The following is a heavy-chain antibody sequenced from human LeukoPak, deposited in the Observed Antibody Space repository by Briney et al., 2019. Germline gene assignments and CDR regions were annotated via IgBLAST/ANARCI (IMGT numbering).Heavy chain of an antibody. J-gene: IGHJ5*02. CDR2: IKQDGSEK. V-gene: IGHV3-7*01. D-gene: IGHD3-16*01. CDR3: ARDRSLGSP. CDR1: GGSFSGYY. Sequence: SSETLSLTCAVYGGSFSGYYWSWVRQAPGKGLEWVANIKQDGSEKYYVDSVKGRFTISRDNAKNSLYLQMNSLRAEDTAVYYCARDRSLGSPWGQGTLVTVSS.